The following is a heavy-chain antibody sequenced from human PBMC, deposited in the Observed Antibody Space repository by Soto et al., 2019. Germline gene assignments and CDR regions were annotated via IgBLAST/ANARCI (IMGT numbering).Heavy chain of an antibody. Sequence: EVQVLESGGDLVQPVGSLRLSCAVSGFTISNIWMHWFRQAPGKGLVSVSRIKRDGSTTDYADSVKGRFTVSRDNVKNTLYLQMSSLRAEDTAVYYCASGLIMGTNFWGPGTLVTVSS. CDR2: IKRDGSTT. D-gene: IGHD2-8*01. J-gene: IGHJ4*02. CDR1: GFTISNIW. V-gene: IGHV3-74*01. CDR3: ASGLIMGTNF.